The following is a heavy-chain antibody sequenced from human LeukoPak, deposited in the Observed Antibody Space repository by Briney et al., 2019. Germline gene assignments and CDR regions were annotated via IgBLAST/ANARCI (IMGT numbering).Heavy chain of an antibody. V-gene: IGHV3-30*18. CDR3: AKADYGSGSYLDY. J-gene: IGHJ4*02. CDR2: ISYDGSNK. D-gene: IGHD3-10*01. Sequence: GGSLRLSCAASGFTFSSYGMHWVRQAPGKGLEGVAVISYDGSNKYYADSVKGRFTISRDNSKNTLYLQMNSLRAEDTAVYYCAKADYGSGSYLDYWGQGTLVTVSS. CDR1: GFTFSSYG.